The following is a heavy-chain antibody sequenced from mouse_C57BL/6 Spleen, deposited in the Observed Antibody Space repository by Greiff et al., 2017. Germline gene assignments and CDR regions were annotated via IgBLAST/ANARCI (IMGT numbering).Heavy chain of an antibody. CDR2: IYPGDGDT. CDR1: GYAFSSYW. CDR3: ARARDYDYYRCGDD. Sequence: QVQLQQSGAELVKPGASVKISCKASGYAFSSYWMTWVKQRPGQGLEWIGQIYPGDGDTNYNGKFKGKATLTADKSSSTAYMQLSSLTSEDSAVYFCARARDYDYYRCGDDWGQGTTLTVSS. J-gene: IGHJ2*01. V-gene: IGHV1-80*01. D-gene: IGHD2-4*01.